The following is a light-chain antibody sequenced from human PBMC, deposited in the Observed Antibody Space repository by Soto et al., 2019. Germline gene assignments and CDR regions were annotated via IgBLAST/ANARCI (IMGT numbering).Light chain of an antibody. CDR2: SNN. Sequence: QFVRTQPPSTSGTPGETVTISSSGSSSNIGSNTVNWYQQLPGTAPKLLIYSNNQRPSGVPDRFSGSKSGTSASLAISGLQSEDEADYYCAAWDDSLNGYVFGTGTKVTVL. V-gene: IGLV1-44*01. CDR3: AAWDDSLNGYV. CDR1: SSNIGSNT. J-gene: IGLJ1*01.